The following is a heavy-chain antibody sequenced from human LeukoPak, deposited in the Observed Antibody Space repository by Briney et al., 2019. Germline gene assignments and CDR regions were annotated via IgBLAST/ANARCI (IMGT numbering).Heavy chain of an antibody. Sequence: GGSLRLSCAASGFTLSSYGVHWVRQAPGRVLEWVAFIRYDGIKTFYADSVKDRFTISRDSSKNTLYLQMNSLRTEDTAVYYCAKDPPITGTGFDYWGQGTLVTVSS. CDR3: AKDPPITGTGFDY. D-gene: IGHD1-7*01. J-gene: IGHJ4*02. CDR1: GFTLSSYG. CDR2: IRYDGIKT. V-gene: IGHV3-30*02.